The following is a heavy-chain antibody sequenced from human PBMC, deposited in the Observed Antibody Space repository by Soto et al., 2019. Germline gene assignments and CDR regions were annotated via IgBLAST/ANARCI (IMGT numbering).Heavy chain of an antibody. Sequence: QVQLVQSGAEVKKPGSSVKVSCKASGGTFGSYAISWVRQAPGQGLEWMGGIIPIPGTANYAQKFQGRVTIAADESTSPAYMELRSLRSEDTAVYYCARSQVSITSLEIYYHYYYGMDVWGQGTTVTVSS. CDR2: IIPIPGTA. J-gene: IGHJ6*02. V-gene: IGHV1-69*01. CDR1: GGTFGSYA. CDR3: ARSQVSITSLEIYYHYYYGMDV. D-gene: IGHD2-2*01.